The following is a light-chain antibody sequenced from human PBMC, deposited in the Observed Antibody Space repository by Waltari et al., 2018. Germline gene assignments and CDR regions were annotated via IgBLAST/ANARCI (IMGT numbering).Light chain of an antibody. CDR2: DVN. J-gene: IGLJ3*02. CDR1: TSDLGGYNY. Sequence: QSALTQPASVSGSPGQSITISCTGTTSDLGGYNYVSWYQQHPGKAPKLLIYDVNSWPSGVSNRFSGSKSGNTASLIISGLQAEDEADYYCCSFTSSSTWVFGGGTKLTVL. V-gene: IGLV2-14*01. CDR3: CSFTSSSTWV.